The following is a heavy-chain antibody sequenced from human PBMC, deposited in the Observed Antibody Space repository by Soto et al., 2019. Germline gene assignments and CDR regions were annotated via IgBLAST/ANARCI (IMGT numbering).Heavy chain of an antibody. CDR2: IKQDGSEK. Sequence: GGSLRLSCAASGFTFSSYWMSWVRQAPGKGLEWVANIKQDGSEKYYVNSVKGRFTISRDNAKNSLYLQMNSLRAEDTAVYYCARALSITGTTLGYYYGMDVWGQGTTVTVSS. V-gene: IGHV3-7*03. D-gene: IGHD1-7*01. CDR3: ARALSITGTTLGYYYGMDV. CDR1: GFTFSSYW. J-gene: IGHJ6*02.